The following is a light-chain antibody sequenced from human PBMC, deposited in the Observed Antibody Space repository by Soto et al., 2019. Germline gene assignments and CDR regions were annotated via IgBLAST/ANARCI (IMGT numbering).Light chain of an antibody. V-gene: IGKV3-20*01. CDR2: GTS. CDR1: QSVTSTY. CDR3: QQYLTSPST. Sequence: EIVLTQSPGTLSLSPGERATLSCRASQSVTSTYLAWYQQTPGQAPRLLIYGTSNRATGVPDRFSGSGSGTDFTLNISGLEPEDFAVYYCQQYLTSPSTFGQGTKVEI. J-gene: IGKJ2*01.